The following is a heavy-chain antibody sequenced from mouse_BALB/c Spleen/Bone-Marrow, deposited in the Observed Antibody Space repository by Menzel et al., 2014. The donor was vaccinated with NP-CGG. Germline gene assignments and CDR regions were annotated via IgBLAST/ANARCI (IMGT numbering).Heavy chain of an antibody. Sequence: VQLQESGPELVRPGVSVKISCKGSGYTFTDYAMHWVKQSHAKSLEWIGVISTYSGNTNYNQKFKGEATMTVDKSSSTAYMELARLTSEDPAIYYCARGRQLGLRSFAYWGQGTLVTVSA. V-gene: IGHV1-67*01. CDR3: ARGRQLGLRSFAY. CDR2: ISTYSGNT. D-gene: IGHD3-2*01. CDR1: GYTFTDYA. J-gene: IGHJ3*01.